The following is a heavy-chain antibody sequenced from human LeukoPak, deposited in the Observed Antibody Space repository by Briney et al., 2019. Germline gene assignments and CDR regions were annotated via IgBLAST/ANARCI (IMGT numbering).Heavy chain of an antibody. D-gene: IGHD4-23*01. Sequence: GGSLRLSCAASGFTFDDYAMHWVRQVPGKGLEWVSGISWNSGSIGYADSVKGRFTISRDNAKNSLHLQMNSLRVEDTALYYCAKEVGTFDYWGQGTLVTVSS. CDR2: ISWNSGSI. V-gene: IGHV3-9*01. J-gene: IGHJ4*02. CDR1: GFTFDDYA. CDR3: AKEVGTFDY.